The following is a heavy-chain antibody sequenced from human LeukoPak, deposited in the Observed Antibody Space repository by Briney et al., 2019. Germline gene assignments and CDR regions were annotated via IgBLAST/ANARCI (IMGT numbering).Heavy chain of an antibody. CDR3: ARDRSRYYYGSGSYYEGNFDY. J-gene: IGHJ4*02. CDR1: GGSISSYY. D-gene: IGHD3-10*01. CDR2: IYTSGST. V-gene: IGHV4-4*07. Sequence: SETLSLTCTVSGGSISSYYRSWIRQPAGKGLEWIGRIYTSGSTNYNPSLKSRVTISVDKSKNQFSLKLSSVTAADTAVYYCARDRSRYYYGSGSYYEGNFDYWGQGTLVTVSS.